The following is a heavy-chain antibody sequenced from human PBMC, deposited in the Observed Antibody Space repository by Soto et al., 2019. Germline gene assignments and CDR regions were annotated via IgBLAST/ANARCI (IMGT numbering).Heavy chain of an antibody. CDR1: GFTFSSYG. V-gene: IGHV3-23*01. D-gene: IGHD4-17*01. CDR2: ISSIGVST. Sequence: GGSLRLSCAASGFTFSSYGMSWVRQAPGKGLEWVSVISSIGVSTDYADAVKGRCTFSRDNSKNTLYLQMNSLRAEDTSLYYCVKETTVMFYYYYMDVWGKGTTVTVSS. J-gene: IGHJ6*03. CDR3: VKETTVMFYYYYMDV.